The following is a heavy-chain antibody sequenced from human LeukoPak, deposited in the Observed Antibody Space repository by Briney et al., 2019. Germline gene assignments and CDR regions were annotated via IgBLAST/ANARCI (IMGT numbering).Heavy chain of an antibody. CDR3: ANGKFGSGIDY. Sequence: GGSLRLSCAASGFTFSSYAMSWVRQAPGKGPEWVSAISGSGGSTYYADSVKGRFTISRDNSKNTLYLQMNSLRAEDTAVYYCANGKFGSGIDYWGQGTLVTVSS. V-gene: IGHV3-23*01. CDR2: ISGSGGST. J-gene: IGHJ4*02. CDR1: GFTFSSYA. D-gene: IGHD3-10*01.